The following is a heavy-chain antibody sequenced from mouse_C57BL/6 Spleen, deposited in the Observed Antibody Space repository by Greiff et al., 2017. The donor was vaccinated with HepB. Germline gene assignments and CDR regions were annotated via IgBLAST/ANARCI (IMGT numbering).Heavy chain of an antibody. D-gene: IGHD2-5*01. J-gene: IGHJ4*01. CDR1: GFSFTSYG. Sequence: VKLMESGPGLVQPSQSLSITCTVSGFSFTSYGVHWVRQSPGKGLEWLGVIWSGGSTDYNAAFISRVSISKDNSKSQVFFKMNSLQADDTAVYYCASYYSNVYAMDDWGQGTSVTVSS. V-gene: IGHV2-2*01. CDR3: ASYYSNVYAMDD. CDR2: IWSGGST.